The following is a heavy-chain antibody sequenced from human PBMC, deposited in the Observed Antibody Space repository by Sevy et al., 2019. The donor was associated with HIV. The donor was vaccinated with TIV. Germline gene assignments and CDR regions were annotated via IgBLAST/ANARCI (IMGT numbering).Heavy chain of an antibody. V-gene: IGHV3-23*01. Sequence: GGSLRLSCAASGFLFGTHAMSWVRQAPGKGLEWVSGITSSASTTYYADSVKGRFTISRDNSKNTLYLQMNNLRAEDTAVYYCTKDAGRPLWGQGTLVTVSS. D-gene: IGHD6-13*01. CDR1: GFLFGTHA. CDR3: TKDAGRPL. CDR2: ITSSASTT. J-gene: IGHJ4*02.